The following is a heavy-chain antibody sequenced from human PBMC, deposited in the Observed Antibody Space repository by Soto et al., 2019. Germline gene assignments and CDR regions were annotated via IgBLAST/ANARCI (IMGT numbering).Heavy chain of an antibody. CDR2: IKSKTDGGTT. J-gene: IGHJ3*02. D-gene: IGHD6-19*01. V-gene: IGHV3-15*01. CDR1: GFTVSNAC. CDR3: TTGSIAVAGGAFDI. Sequence: PGGSLRLSCAASGFTVSNACMSWVRQAPGKGLEWVGRIKSKTDGGTTDYAAPVKGRFTISRDDSKNTLYLQMNSLKTEDTAVYYCTTGSIAVAGGAFDIWGQGTMVTVSS.